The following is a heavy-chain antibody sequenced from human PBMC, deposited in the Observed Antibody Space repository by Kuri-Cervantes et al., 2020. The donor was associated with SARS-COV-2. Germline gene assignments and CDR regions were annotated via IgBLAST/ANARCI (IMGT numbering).Heavy chain of an antibody. CDR2: IYYSGTS. CDR1: GGSINSGSYY. V-gene: IGHV4-39*02. D-gene: IGHD2-15*01. CDR3: ARDGCGGSCYGYYYMDV. J-gene: IGHJ6*03. Sequence: SETLSLTCTVSGGSINSGSYYWGWIRQPPGKGLEWIGSIYYSGTSYYNPSLKSRVTVSVDTSTNQFSLKLSSVTAADTAVYYCARDGCGGSCYGYYYMDVWGKGTTVTVSS.